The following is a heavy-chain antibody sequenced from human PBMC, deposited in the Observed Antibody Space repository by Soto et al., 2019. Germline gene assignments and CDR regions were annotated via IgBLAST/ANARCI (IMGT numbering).Heavy chain of an antibody. D-gene: IGHD6-6*01. CDR2: INGDGSST. CDR3: VSLVERSDIAFDI. V-gene: IGHV3-74*01. J-gene: IGHJ3*02. Sequence: GGSLRLSCAASGLTFRRYWMHWVRPASGKGLVWVSRINGDGSSTSYADSVKGRFTVSRDNAKNTLYLQMNSLRVEDTAVYYCVSLVERSDIAFDIWGQGTMVTVSS. CDR1: GLTFRRYW.